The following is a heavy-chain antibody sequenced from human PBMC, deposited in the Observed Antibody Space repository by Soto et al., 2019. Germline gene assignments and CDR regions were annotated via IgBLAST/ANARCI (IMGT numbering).Heavy chain of an antibody. CDR3: ARAHTVVTDYYFDY. CDR1: GFTFTSSA. J-gene: IGHJ4*02. D-gene: IGHD2-15*01. CDR2: IVVGSGNT. Sequence: ASVKVSCKASGFTFTSSAVQWVRQARGQRLEWIGWIVVGSGNTNYAQKFQGRVTITADESTSTAYMELSSLRSEDTAVYYCARAHTVVTDYYFDYWGQGTLVTVSS. V-gene: IGHV1-58*01.